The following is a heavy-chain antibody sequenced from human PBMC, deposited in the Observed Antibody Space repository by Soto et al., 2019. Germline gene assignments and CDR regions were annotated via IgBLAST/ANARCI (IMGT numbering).Heavy chain of an antibody. CDR3: ARDPPPYCSSTSCSDNWFDP. CDR2: IIPILGIA. V-gene: IGHV1-69*08. Sequence: QVQLVQSGAEVKKPGSSVKVSCKASGGTFSSYTISWVRQAPGQGLEWMGRIIPILGIANYAQKFQGRVTITADKSTSTAYMELSSLRSEDTAEYYCARDPPPYCSSTSCSDNWFDPWGQGTLVTVSS. D-gene: IGHD2-2*01. J-gene: IGHJ5*02. CDR1: GGTFSSYT.